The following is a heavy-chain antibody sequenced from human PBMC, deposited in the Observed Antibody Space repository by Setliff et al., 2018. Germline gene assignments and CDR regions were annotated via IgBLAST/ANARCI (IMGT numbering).Heavy chain of an antibody. CDR1: GGTFKNFA. V-gene: IGHV1-69*13. CDR2: IIPILGTA. D-gene: IGHD5-18*01. J-gene: IGHJ6*02. Sequence: SVKVSCKASGGTFKNFAISWVRQAPGQGLEWMGGIIPILGTANYAQKFQGRVTITADESTSTAYMELSSLRSEDTAVYYCARRESSYGPQTYYYYYGMDVWGQGTTVTVSS. CDR3: ARRESSYGPQTYYYYYGMDV.